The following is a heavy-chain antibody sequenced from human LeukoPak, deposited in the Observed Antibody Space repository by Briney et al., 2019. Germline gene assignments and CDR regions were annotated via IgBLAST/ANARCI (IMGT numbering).Heavy chain of an antibody. CDR1: GFTFSSYE. CDR3: ARDAVRDYYYYYMDV. D-gene: IGHD1-1*01. CDR2: ISSSGSTI. V-gene: IGHV3-48*03. Sequence: GGSLRLSCAASGFTFSSYEMNWVRQAPGKGLEWVSYISSSGSTIYYADSVKGRFTISRDNAKNSLYLQMNSLRAEDTAVYYCARDAVRDYYYYYMDVWGKGNTVTISS. J-gene: IGHJ6*03.